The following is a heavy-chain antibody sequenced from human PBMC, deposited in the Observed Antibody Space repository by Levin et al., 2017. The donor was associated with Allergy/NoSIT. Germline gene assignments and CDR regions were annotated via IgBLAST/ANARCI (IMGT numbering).Heavy chain of an antibody. Sequence: PGGSLRLSCAVYGGSFGGYYWNWIRQLPGKGLEWIGEINLSGNTNYNPSLKSRVTISLDTSKNQFSLRLTSVTAADSSVYYCARVQKGVIFTSHYYYVDDSGKGTTVIVS. CDR1: GGSFGGYY. CDR2: INLSGNT. V-gene: IGHV4-34*01. CDR3: ARVQKGVIFTSHYYYVDD. D-gene: IGHD3-10*01. J-gene: IGHJ6*03.